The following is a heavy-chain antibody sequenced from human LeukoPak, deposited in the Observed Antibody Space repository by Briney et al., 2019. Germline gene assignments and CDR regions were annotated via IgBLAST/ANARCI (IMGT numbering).Heavy chain of an antibody. Sequence: GGSLRLSCVASGFTFSSYRMNWVRQAPGKGLEWVSSISSSSSYIYYADSVKGRFTLSRDNARNSLYLQMNSLRAEDTAVYYCARDVEYYYFDYWGQGTLVTVSS. J-gene: IGHJ4*02. CDR3: ARDVEYYYFDY. CDR2: ISSSSSYI. CDR1: GFTFSSYR. D-gene: IGHD2/OR15-2a*01. V-gene: IGHV3-21*01.